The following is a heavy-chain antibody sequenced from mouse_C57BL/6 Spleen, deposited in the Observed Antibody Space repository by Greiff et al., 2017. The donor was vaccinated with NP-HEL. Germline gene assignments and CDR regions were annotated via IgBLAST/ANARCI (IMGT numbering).Heavy chain of an antibody. CDR1: GYTFTSYW. CDR3: ARADYGRAWFAY. J-gene: IGHJ3*01. V-gene: IGHV1-52*01. CDR2: IDPSDSET. D-gene: IGHD1-1*01. Sequence: VQLQQSGAELVRPGSSVKLSCKASGYTFTSYWMHWVKQRPIQGLEWIGNIDPSDSETHYNQKFKDKATLTVDKSSSTAYMQLSSVTSEDSAVYYCARADYGRAWFAYWGQGTLVTVSA.